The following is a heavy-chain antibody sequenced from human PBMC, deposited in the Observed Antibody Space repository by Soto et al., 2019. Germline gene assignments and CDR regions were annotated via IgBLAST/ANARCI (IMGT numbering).Heavy chain of an antibody. J-gene: IGHJ6*02. CDR3: AASIFYYGMGV. Sequence: GESLKISCKGSGYTFTNYWIGWVRQMPGKGLEWMGIIYPGDSDTKYNPSFQGQVTISADKSITTTYLRWTSLKASDTAISYCAASIFYYGMGVWRQLTTVTVSS. V-gene: IGHV5-51*01. CDR2: IYPGDSDT. CDR1: GYTFTNYW.